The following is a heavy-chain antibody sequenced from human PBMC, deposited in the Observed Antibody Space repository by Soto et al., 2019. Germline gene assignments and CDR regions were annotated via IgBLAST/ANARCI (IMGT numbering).Heavy chain of an antibody. CDR3: ARDSRKYYYDSSGLDY. J-gene: IGHJ4*02. CDR1: GGAISSYY. CDR2: IYYSGST. V-gene: IGHV4-59*01. D-gene: IGHD3-22*01. Sequence: SETLSLTCTVSGGAISSYYWSWIRQPPGKGLEWIGYIYYSGSTNYNPSLKSRVTISVDTSKNQFSLKLSSVTAADTAVYYCARDSRKYYYDSSGLDYWGQGTLVTSPQ.